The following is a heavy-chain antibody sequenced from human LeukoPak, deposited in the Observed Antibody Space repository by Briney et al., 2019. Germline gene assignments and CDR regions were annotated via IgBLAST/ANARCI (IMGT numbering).Heavy chain of an antibody. CDR2: ISGSGGST. V-gene: IGHV3-23*01. CDR3: AKDYRGSYYALDY. Sequence: AGSLRLSCAASGFTFGTYAMSWGRQAPGKGLEWVSTISGSGGSTYYADSVKGRFTISRDNSKNALYLQMNSLRAEDTAVYYCAKDYRGSYYALDYWGQGTLVTVSS. CDR1: GFTFGTYA. D-gene: IGHD1-26*01. J-gene: IGHJ4*02.